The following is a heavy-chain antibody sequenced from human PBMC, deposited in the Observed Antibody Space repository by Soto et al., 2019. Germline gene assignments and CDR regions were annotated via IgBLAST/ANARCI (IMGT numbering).Heavy chain of an antibody. CDR3: ARGCVVVVADV. CDR2: IYYSGST. CDR1: GGSISSYY. J-gene: IGHJ4*02. V-gene: IGHV4-59*01. Sequence: QVQLQESGPGLVKPSETLSLTCTVSGGSISSYYWSWIRQPPGKGLEWIGYIYYSGSTNYNPSLKSRVTISVDTSKNQFSLKLSSVTAADTAVYYCARGCVVVVADVWGQGTLVTVSS. D-gene: IGHD2-15*01.